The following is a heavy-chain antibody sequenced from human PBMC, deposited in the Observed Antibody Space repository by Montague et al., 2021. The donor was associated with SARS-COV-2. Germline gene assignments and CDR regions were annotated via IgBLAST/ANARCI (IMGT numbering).Heavy chain of an antibody. CDR3: ARTGEQLLLTGWFDP. CDR1: GGSLGTYY. V-gene: IGHV4-34*01. Sequence: SETLSLTCGVHGGSLGTYYWSWIRQPPGKGLEWIGEINHSGIINSNPSLESRVTISVDTSKNQVSLKLNSVTAADTAVYYCARTGEQLLLTGWFDPWGQGTLVTVSS. CDR2: INHSGII. J-gene: IGHJ5*02. D-gene: IGHD3-9*01.